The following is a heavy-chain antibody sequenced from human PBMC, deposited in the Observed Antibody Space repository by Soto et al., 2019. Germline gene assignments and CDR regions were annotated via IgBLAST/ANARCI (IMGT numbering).Heavy chain of an antibody. Sequence: QVQLVESGGGVVQPGRSLKLSCVASGFTLSNYALHWVRQAPGKGPEWMAFISNDGSSKLYADSVKGRFTISRDNSKNTLYLEMNSLRPEDTAVFYCSRAGGGYLDYWGQGTLVTVSS. CDR3: SRAGGGYLDY. CDR1: GFTLSNYA. CDR2: ISNDGSSK. J-gene: IGHJ4*02. V-gene: IGHV3-30*04. D-gene: IGHD3-22*01.